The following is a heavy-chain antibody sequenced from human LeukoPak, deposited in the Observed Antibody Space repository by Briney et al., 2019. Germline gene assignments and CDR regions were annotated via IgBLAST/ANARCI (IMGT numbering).Heavy chain of an antibody. V-gene: IGHV3-13*01. CDR1: GFTFSSYD. D-gene: IGHD3-10*01. Sequence: GGSLRLSCAASGFTFSSYDMHWVRQATGKGLEWVSAIGTAGDTYYPGSVKGRFTISRENAKNSLYLQMNSLRAGDTAVYYCARVTPRVTKVRGVIIRTYAFDIWGQGTMVTVSS. J-gene: IGHJ3*02. CDR3: ARVTPRVTKVRGVIIRTYAFDI. CDR2: IGTAGDT.